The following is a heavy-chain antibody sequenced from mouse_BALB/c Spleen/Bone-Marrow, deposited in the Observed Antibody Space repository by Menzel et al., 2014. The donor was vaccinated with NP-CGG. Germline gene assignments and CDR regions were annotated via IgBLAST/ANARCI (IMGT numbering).Heavy chain of an antibody. D-gene: IGHD2-13*01. V-gene: IGHV1S81*02. Sequence: QVQLKESGVELVKPGASVKLSCKASGYTFTSYYLYWVKQRPGQGLEWIGEINPSNGGTKFNEKFKSKATLTVDKSSSTAYMQLISLTSEDSAVYYCTREGDSPVAYWVQWTLVSVAA. CDR2: INPSNGGT. CDR3: TREGDSPVAY. CDR1: GYTFTSYY. J-gene: IGHJ3*01.